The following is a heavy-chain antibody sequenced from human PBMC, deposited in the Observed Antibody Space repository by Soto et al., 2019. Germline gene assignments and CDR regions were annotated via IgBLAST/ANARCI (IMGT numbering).Heavy chain of an antibody. CDR2: IYYSGST. J-gene: IGHJ5*02. V-gene: IGHV4-59*01. CDR3: ARSIVLVPAAIRYNWFDP. D-gene: IGHD2-2*01. Sequence: SETLSLTCTVSGGSISSYYWSWIRQPPGKGLEWIGYIYYSGSTNYHPSLKSRVTISVDTSKNQFSLKLSSVTAADTAVYYCARSIVLVPAAIRYNWFDPWGQGTLVTVSS. CDR1: GGSISSYY.